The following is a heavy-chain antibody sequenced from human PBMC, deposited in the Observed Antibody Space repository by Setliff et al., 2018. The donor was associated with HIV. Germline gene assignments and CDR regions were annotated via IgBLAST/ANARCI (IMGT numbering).Heavy chain of an antibody. CDR2: IYYTGTT. J-gene: IGHJ6*03. CDR3: ARDKGGTYDGMYYYYYMDV. D-gene: IGHD1-26*01. Sequence: SETLSLTCTVSDDSISSYYWSWIRQPPGKGLEWIGYIYYTGTTKYNPSLKSRVTISIDTSKNQFSLKLTSVTAADTAVYYCARDKGGTYDGMYYYYYMDVWGKGTTVTVSS. CDR1: DDSISSYY. V-gene: IGHV4-59*01.